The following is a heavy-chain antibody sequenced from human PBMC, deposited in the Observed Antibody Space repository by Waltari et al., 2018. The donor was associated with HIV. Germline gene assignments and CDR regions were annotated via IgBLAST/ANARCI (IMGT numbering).Heavy chain of an antibody. V-gene: IGHV1-3*01. Sequence: QVQLVQSGAEVKKPGASVKVSCRASGIKLNNNVVQWMRQAPGPVLEWLGCINVGTMYGRYSPMFQGRVSFTRDTSETTVFMELRSLKSEDTAVYFCAGGSDWLVNALEIWGQGTLVTVSS. CDR3: AGGSDWLVNALEI. CDR1: GIKLNNNV. J-gene: IGHJ4*02. D-gene: IGHD6-19*01. CDR2: INVGTMYG.